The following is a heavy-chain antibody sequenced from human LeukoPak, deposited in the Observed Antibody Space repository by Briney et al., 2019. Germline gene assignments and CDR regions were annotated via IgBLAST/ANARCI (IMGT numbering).Heavy chain of an antibody. Sequence: SSETLSLTCTVSGGSISNNYWGWFRQPPGKGLEWIGYIYYSGSTNYNPSLKSRVTISVDTSKSQFSLKLSSVTAADTAVYYCASHKGFWGQGTLVTVSS. V-gene: IGHV4-59*01. CDR3: ASHKGF. CDR1: GGSISNNY. CDR2: IYYSGST. J-gene: IGHJ4*02.